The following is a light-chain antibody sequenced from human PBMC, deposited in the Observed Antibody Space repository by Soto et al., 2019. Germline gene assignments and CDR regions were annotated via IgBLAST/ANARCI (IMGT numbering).Light chain of an antibody. Sequence: QSVLTQPPSASGSPGQSVTISCTGTSSVVGGYNSVAWYQQHPGKAPKLLIYEVTKRPSGVPDRFSGSKSGNTASLTVSGLEAEDEGDYYCSAYAGTDNYVFGSGTKLTVL. V-gene: IGLV2-8*01. CDR3: SAYAGTDNYV. CDR1: SSVVGGYNS. CDR2: EVT. J-gene: IGLJ1*01.